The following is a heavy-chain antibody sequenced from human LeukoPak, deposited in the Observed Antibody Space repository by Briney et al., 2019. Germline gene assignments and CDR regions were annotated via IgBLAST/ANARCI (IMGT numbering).Heavy chain of an antibody. Sequence: PGRSLRLSCAASGFVFSTSVMHWVRQAPGKGLECVALIWHDGSDIYYSDSVKGRFTISRDNSKNTLYLQTHSLTTEDTAVYYCVKDHLVRGVMASWGQGTLVTVSS. CDR1: GFVFSTSV. V-gene: IGHV3-33*03. D-gene: IGHD3-10*01. CDR2: IWHDGSDI. J-gene: IGHJ5*02. CDR3: VKDHLVRGVMAS.